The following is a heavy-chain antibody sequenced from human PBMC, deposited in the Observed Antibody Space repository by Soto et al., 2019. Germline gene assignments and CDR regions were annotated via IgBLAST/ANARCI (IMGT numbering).Heavy chain of an antibody. CDR1: GFSLNRYA. CDR3: VQDNIGMVISHFDL. D-gene: IGHD3-3*01. V-gene: IGHV3-23*04. Sequence: ELQLVESGGGSVQTGGSLRLSCVASGFSLNRYAMSWVRQAPGRGLEWVSGITASSSKTYYTDSVKGRFTISRDNSRNTVYLQMSSLTADDTAVYFCVQDNIGMVISHFDLWGQGTLVTVSS. J-gene: IGHJ4*02. CDR2: ITASSSKT.